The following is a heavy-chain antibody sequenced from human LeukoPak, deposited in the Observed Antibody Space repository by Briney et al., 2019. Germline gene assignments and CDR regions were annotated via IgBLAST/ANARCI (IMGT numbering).Heavy chain of an antibody. V-gene: IGHV3-48*03. CDR1: GFTFSSYE. CDR3: ARGSTYSSGWYTGFDY. CDR2: ISSSGSTI. D-gene: IGHD6-19*01. J-gene: IGHJ4*02. Sequence: GGSLRLSCTAPGFTFSSYEMNWVRQAPGKGREWVSYISSSGSTIYYADSVKGRFTISRDNAKKSVYLQMNTLRAEDTAVYHCARGSTYSSGWYTGFDYWGQGTLVTVSS.